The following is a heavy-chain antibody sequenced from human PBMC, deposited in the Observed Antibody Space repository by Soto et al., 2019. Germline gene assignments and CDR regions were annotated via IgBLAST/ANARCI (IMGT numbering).Heavy chain of an antibody. J-gene: IGHJ6*02. Sequence: QVPLVQSGAEVKKPGASVKVSCKASGYTFTSYGISWVRQAPGQGLEWMGWISAYNGNTNYAQKLQGRVTMTTDTSTSTAYMELRSPRSDDTAVYYCARQTIAAAGHWGLLSSYYYGMDVWGQGTTVTVSS. CDR1: GYTFTSYG. V-gene: IGHV1-18*01. CDR2: ISAYNGNT. CDR3: ARQTIAAAGHWGLLSSYYYGMDV. D-gene: IGHD6-13*01.